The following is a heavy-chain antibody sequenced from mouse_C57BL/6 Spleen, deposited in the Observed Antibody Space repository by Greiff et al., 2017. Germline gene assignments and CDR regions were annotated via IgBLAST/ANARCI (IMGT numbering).Heavy chain of an antibody. CDR3: AMGYYGSSYVLHWYFDV. J-gene: IGHJ1*03. CDR2: IHPSDSDT. CDR1: GYTFTSYW. Sequence: QVQLQQPGAELVKPGASVKVSCKASGYTFTSYWMHWVKQRPGQGLEWIGRIHPSDSDTNYNQKFKGKATLTVDKSSSTAYMQLSSLTSEDSAVYYCAMGYYGSSYVLHWYFDVWGTGTTVTVSS. V-gene: IGHV1-74*01. D-gene: IGHD1-1*01.